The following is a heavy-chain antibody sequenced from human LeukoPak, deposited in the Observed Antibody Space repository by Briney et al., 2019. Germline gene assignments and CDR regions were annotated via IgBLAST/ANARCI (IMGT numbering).Heavy chain of an antibody. CDR2: IIPIFGTA. CDR1: GGTFSSYA. J-gene: IGHJ5*02. CDR3: ARGREYSYGYWLNLNWFDP. Sequence: GASVKVSCKASGGTFSSYAISWVRQAPGQGLEWMGGIIPIFGTANYPQKFQGRVTITADESTSTAYMELSSLRSEDTAVYYCARGREYSYGYWLNLNWFDPWGQGTLVTVSS. D-gene: IGHD5-18*01. V-gene: IGHV1-69*01.